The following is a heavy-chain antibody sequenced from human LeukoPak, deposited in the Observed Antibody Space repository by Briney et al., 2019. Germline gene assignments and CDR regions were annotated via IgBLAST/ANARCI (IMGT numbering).Heavy chain of an antibody. CDR2: IYYSGST. CDR1: GGSISSSSYY. Sequence: SETLSLTCTVSGGSISSSSYYWGWIRQPPGKGLEWIGSIYYSGSTYYNPSLKSRVTISVDTSKNQFSLKLSSVTAADTAVYYCARDRYYDSRLFDIWGQGTMVTVSS. V-gene: IGHV4-39*07. CDR3: ARDRYYDSRLFDI. J-gene: IGHJ3*02. D-gene: IGHD3-22*01.